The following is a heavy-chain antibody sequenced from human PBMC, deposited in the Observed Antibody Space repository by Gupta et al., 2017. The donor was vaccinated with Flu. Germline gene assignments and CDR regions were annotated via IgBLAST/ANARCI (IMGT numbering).Heavy chain of an antibody. CDR2: IRGSGSTT. CDR1: GFSFSDYD. D-gene: IGHD2-21*02. J-gene: IGHJ6*03. V-gene: IGHV3-48*03. Sequence: EVQLVESGGGLVQPGGSLRLSCAASGFSFSDYDMNWVRQAPGRGLEWVAFIRGSGSTTYYADSLEGRFTISRDNAKNSLFLQLNSLRAEDTAVYYCARRLRIQVTYIYHYYMDVWGKGTTVTVSS. CDR3: ARRLRIQVTYIYHYYMDV.